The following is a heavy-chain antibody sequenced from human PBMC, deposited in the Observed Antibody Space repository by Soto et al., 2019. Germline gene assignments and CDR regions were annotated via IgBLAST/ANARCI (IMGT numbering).Heavy chain of an antibody. D-gene: IGHD1-26*01. CDR3: AKGRVRWELLGPFDY. CDR2: ISYDGSNK. V-gene: IGHV3-30*18. CDR1: GFTFSSHG. J-gene: IGHJ4*02. Sequence: QVQLVESGGGVVQPRRSLRLSCAASGFTFSSHGMHWVRQAPGKGLEWVAVISYDGSNKYYADSVKGRFTISRDNSKNTLYLQINSLRAEDTAVYYCAKGRVRWELLGPFDYWGQGTLVTVSS.